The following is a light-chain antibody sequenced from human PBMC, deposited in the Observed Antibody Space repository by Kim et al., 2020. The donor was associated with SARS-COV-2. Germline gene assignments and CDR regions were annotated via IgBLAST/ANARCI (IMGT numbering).Light chain of an antibody. CDR2: RNN. CDR3: SAWDSSLNVWV. Sequence: AGLTQPPSVSKGLRQTATLTCTGNSNNVGNEGAAWLQQHQGHPPKLLFFRNNNRPSGISERLSASRSGNIASLTITGLQIEDEGDYYCSAWDSSLNVWVFGGGTQLTVL. J-gene: IGLJ3*02. V-gene: IGLV10-54*01. CDR1: SNNVGNEG.